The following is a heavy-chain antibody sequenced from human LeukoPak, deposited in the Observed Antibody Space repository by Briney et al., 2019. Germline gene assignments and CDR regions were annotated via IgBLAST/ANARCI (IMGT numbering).Heavy chain of an antibody. CDR1: GYTLTSYY. CDR3: ARVSSGRSFDY. V-gene: IGHV1-46*03. J-gene: IGHJ4*02. CDR2: INPSGGST. D-gene: IGHD6-19*01. Sequence: ASVKVSCKASGYTLTSYYMHWVRQARGQRLEWMGIINPSGGSTSYAQRFQGRVTMTRDTSTSTVYMELSSLRSEDTAVYYCARVSSGRSFDYWGQGTLVTVSS.